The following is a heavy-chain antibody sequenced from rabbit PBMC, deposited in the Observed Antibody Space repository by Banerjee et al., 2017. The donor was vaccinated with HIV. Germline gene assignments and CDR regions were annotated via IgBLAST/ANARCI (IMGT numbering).Heavy chain of an antibody. CDR1: GFSFSNNYY. D-gene: IGHD2-1*01. CDR2: IYGGSSGST. CDR3: ARDPSVDDYGDSLYYFDL. Sequence: QSLEESGGDLVKPGASLTLTCTASGFSFSNNYYMCWVRQAPGKGLEWIACIYGGSSGSTYYASWAKGRFTISKTSSTTVTLQMTSLTAADTATYFCARDPSVDDYGDSLYYFDLWGPGTLVTVS. J-gene: IGHJ4*01. V-gene: IGHV1S40*01.